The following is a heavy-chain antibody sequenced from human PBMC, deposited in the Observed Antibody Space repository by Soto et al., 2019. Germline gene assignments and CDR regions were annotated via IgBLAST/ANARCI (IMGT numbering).Heavy chain of an antibody. D-gene: IGHD2-21*01. J-gene: IGHJ4*02. CDR1: GFTFSDHF. CDR2: IKDKTLNYGT. Sequence: EVQLVESGGGLVQPGGYLRLSCAASGFTFSDHFMDWVRQAPGKGLEWVGRIKDKTLNYGTQYAPSVEGRFSISRDDYTNSVYLQRNRLKTEDTAVYFCACILAACGYWGPGTLVTVSS. V-gene: IGHV3-72*01. CDR3: ACILAACGY.